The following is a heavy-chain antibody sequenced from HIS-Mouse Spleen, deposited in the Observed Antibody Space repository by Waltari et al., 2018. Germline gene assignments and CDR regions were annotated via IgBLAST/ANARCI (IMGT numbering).Heavy chain of an antibody. J-gene: IGHJ3*02. CDR1: GSTFTGHY. CDR2: INPNSGGT. V-gene: IGHV1-2*02. D-gene: IGHD7-27*01. CDR3: ARGGNWDDAFDI. Sequence: QVQLVQSGAEVKKPGASVKVSRQAPGSTFTGHYMHWVRQAPGQGLEWMGWINPNSGGTNDAQKFQGRVTMTRDTSISTAYMELSRLRSDDTAVYYCARGGNWDDAFDIWGQGTMVTVSS.